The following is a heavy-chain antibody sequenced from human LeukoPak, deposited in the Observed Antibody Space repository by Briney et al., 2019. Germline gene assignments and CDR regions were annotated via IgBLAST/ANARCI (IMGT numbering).Heavy chain of an antibody. D-gene: IGHD3-10*01. CDR1: GFTYSSYW. CDR2: IKQDGSEK. V-gene: IGHV3-7*01. J-gene: IGHJ4*02. Sequence: GGSLRLFCAASGFTYSSYWMSWVGQAPGKGLEWVANIKQDGSEKYYVDSVKGRFTISRDNAKNSLYLQMNSLRAEDTAVYYCARDQSGSFDYWGQGTLVTVSS. CDR3: ARDQSGSFDY.